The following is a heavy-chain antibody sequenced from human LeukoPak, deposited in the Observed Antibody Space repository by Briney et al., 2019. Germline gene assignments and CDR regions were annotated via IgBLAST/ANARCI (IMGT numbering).Heavy chain of an antibody. Sequence: PGGSLRLSCAASGFTFSDYYMSWIRQAPGKGLEWVSYISSSGSTIYYADSVKGRFTISRDNAKNSLYLQMNSLRAEDTAVYYCARVADDDYGDCVPRYWYFDLWGRGTLVTVSS. CDR2: ISSSGSTI. J-gene: IGHJ2*01. CDR1: GFTFSDYY. V-gene: IGHV3-11*01. CDR3: ARVADDDYGDCVPRYWYFDL. D-gene: IGHD4-17*01.